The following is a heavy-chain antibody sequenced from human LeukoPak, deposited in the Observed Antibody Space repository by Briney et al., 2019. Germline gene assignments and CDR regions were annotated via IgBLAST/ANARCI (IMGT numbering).Heavy chain of an antibody. D-gene: IGHD6-19*01. V-gene: IGHV1-18*01. J-gene: IGHJ3*02. CDR1: GYTFTSYG. CDR2: ISAYNGNT. CDR3: ARDMYSSGWTNDAYDI. Sequence: ASVKVSCKASGYTFTSYGISWVRHAPAQGLEWMGWISAYNGNTNYAQKVQGRVTMTTDTATSTAYMELSSLRADDTAVYYCARDMYSSGWTNDAYDIWGQGTMVTVS.